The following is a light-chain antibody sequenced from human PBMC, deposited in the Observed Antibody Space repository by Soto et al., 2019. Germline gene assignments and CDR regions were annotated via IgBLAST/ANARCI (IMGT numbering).Light chain of an antibody. V-gene: IGKV3-11*01. Sequence: EIVLTQSPATLSLSPGERATLSCRASQSVSSYLAWYQQNPGQAPRLLLYDASNMATGIPARFSGSGSGTDFTRTISSLEPEDFAVYYCQPRSNWRLTFGGGTKVEIK. CDR3: QPRSNWRLT. J-gene: IGKJ4*01. CDR2: DAS. CDR1: QSVSSY.